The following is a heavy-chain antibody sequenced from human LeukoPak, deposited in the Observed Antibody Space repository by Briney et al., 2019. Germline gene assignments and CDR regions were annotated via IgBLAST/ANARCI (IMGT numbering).Heavy chain of an antibody. V-gene: IGHV1-2*04. D-gene: IGHD2-21*02. J-gene: IGHJ3*02. Sequence: GASVKVSCKASGYTFTSYGISWVRQAPGQGLEWMGWINPNSGGTNYAQKFQGWVTMTRDTSISTAYMELSRLRSDDTAVYYCARDQTARVNSGAFDIWGQGTMVTVSS. CDR2: INPNSGGT. CDR3: ARDQTARVNSGAFDI. CDR1: GYTFTSYG.